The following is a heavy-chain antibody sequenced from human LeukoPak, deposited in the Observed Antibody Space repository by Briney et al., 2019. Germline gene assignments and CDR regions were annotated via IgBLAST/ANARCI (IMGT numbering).Heavy chain of an antibody. J-gene: IGHJ4*02. D-gene: IGHD6-6*01. V-gene: IGHV1-8*01. Sequence: GASVKVSYKASGYTFTSYDINWLRQATGQGLEWLGWMNPNSGNTGYAQKFQGRVTMTRNTSISTAYMELSSLRSEDTAVYYCARGLTTEYSSSSLDFDYWGQGTLVTVSS. CDR3: ARGLTTEYSSSSLDFDY. CDR1: GYTFTSYD. CDR2: MNPNSGNT.